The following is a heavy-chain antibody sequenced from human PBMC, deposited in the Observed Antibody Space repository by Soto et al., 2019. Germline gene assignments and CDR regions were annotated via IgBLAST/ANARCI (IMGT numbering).Heavy chain of an antibody. D-gene: IGHD3-16*01. CDR3: VMVDNYVTPTPQDV. V-gene: IGHV1-18*01. CDR2: ISPYTGNT. CDR1: GYIFVNYG. J-gene: IGHJ6*02. Sequence: QVQLVQSGDGVKKPGASVKVSCTASGYIFVNYGIAWVRQAPGQGLEWMGWISPYTGNTHSATKVQGRLTMTTDTSTSTAYMYLGSLTSDDTAVYYCVMVDNYVTPTPQDVWGQGTTVTVSS.